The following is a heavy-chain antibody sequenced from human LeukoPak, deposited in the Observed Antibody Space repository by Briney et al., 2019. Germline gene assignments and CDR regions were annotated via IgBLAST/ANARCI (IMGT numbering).Heavy chain of an antibody. V-gene: IGHV3-21*01. Sequence: PGGSLRLSCAASGFTFSSYSMNWVRQAPGKGLEWVSSISSSSSYIYYADSVKGRFTISRDNAKNSLYLQMNGLRAEDTAVYYCARVQRYCSGGSCYDYYYYGMDVWGKGTTVTVSS. CDR1: GFTFSSYS. CDR2: ISSSSSYI. J-gene: IGHJ6*04. D-gene: IGHD2-15*01. CDR3: ARVQRYCSGGSCYDYYYYGMDV.